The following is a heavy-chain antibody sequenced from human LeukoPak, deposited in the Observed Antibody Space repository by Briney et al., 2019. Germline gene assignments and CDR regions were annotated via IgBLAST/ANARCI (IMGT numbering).Heavy chain of an antibody. V-gene: IGHV4-59*01. D-gene: IGHD4-17*01. J-gene: IGHJ5*02. Sequence: SETLSLTCTVSGGSISSYYWSWIRQPPGKGLEWIGYIYYSGSTNYNPSLKSRVTISVDTSKNQFSLKLSSVTAADTAVYYCVRDLVATVTTVHWFDPWGQGTLVTVFS. CDR3: VRDLVATVTTVHWFDP. CDR2: IYYSGST. CDR1: GGSISSYY.